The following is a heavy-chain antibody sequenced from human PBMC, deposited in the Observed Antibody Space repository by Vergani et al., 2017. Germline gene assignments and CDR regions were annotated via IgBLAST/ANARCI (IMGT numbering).Heavy chain of an antibody. Sequence: QVQLVESGGGVVQRGGSLGLSGAPSGFTWSTSTIRWVRQGPGKGLEFVAFIPFDGGNQYYADSVKGRFTLSRDFSKNTLYLQMNSLRTDDTATYYCAKHFRGWGIDYWGQGTQVIVSS. V-gene: IGHV3-30*02. CDR1: GFTWSTST. CDR2: IPFDGGNQ. J-gene: IGHJ4*02. D-gene: IGHD3-16*01. CDR3: AKHFRGWGIDY.